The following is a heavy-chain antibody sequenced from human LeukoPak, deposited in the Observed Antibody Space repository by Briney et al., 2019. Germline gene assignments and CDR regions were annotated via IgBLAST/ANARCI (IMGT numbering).Heavy chain of an antibody. CDR2: IYYSGST. CDR1: GGSVSSGTYY. D-gene: IGHD6-19*01. V-gene: IGHV4-61*01. CDR3: ARRQWPRGGFDI. J-gene: IGHJ3*02. Sequence: SETLSLTCTVSGGSVSSGTYYWSWIRQPPGKGLEWIGYIYYSGSTNYNPSLKSRVTISVDTSKNQFSLKLSSVTAADTAVYYCARRQWPRGGFDIWGQGTIVTVSS.